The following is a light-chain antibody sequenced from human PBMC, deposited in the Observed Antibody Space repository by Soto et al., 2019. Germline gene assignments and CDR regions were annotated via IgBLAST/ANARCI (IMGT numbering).Light chain of an antibody. CDR2: GAS. CDR3: QQYNSYS. V-gene: IGKV1-5*03. J-gene: IGKJ1*01. CDR1: QSISSY. Sequence: DIHMTQSPSSLSASVGHIVTITCRASQSISSYLNWYQQKTGKAPKLLIYGASSLESGVPPRFSGDGSGTEFTLTISSMQRDDFGIYYCQQYNSYSFGQGTKVDIK.